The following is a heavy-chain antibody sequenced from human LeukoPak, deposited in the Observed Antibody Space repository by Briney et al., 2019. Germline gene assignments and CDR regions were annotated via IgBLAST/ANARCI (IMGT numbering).Heavy chain of an antibody. Sequence: AASVKVSCKASGGTFSSYAISWVRQAPGQGLEWMARIIPILGIANYAQKFQGRVTITRNTSISTANMELSSLRSEDTAVYYCARGAPDFWSVYYMDVWGKGATVTVSS. CDR2: IIPILGIA. CDR3: ARGAPDFWSVYYMDV. D-gene: IGHD3-3*01. CDR1: GGTFSSYA. J-gene: IGHJ6*03. V-gene: IGHV1-69*04.